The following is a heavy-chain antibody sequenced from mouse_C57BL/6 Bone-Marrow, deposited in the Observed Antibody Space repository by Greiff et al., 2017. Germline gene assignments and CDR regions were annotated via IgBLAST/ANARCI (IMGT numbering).Heavy chain of an antibody. CDR2: INYDGSST. Sequence: EVQVVESEGGLVQPGSSMKLSCTASGFTFSDYYMAWVRQVPEKGLEWVANINYDGSSTYYLDSLKSRFIISRDNAKNILYLQMSSLKSEDTATYYCARDQGYGNFPSYFDYWGQGTTLTVSS. J-gene: IGHJ2*01. D-gene: IGHD2-1*01. CDR1: GFTFSDYY. V-gene: IGHV5-16*01. CDR3: ARDQGYGNFPSYFDY.